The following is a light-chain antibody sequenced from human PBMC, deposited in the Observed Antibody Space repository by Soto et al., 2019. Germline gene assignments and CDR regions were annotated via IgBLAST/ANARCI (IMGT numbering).Light chain of an antibody. CDR3: SSFTSSITYV. Sequence: QSALTQPASVSGSPGQSITISYTGTTSDVGGYNSVSWYQQQPGKAPKFLIYNVSDRPSGVSNRFSGSKSGNTASLTISGLQAEDEADYYCSSFTSSITYVFGTGTKVTVL. CDR1: TSDVGGYNS. CDR2: NVS. J-gene: IGLJ1*01. V-gene: IGLV2-14*01.